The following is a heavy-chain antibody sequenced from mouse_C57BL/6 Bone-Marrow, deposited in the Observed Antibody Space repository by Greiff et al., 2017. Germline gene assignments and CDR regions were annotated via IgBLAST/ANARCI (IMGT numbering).Heavy chain of an antibody. V-gene: IGHV1-69*01. Sequence: QVQLQQPGAELVMPGASVKLSCKASGYTFTSYWMHWVKQRPGQCLEWIGEIDPSDSYTNYNQKFKGKSTLTVDKSSSTAYMQLSSLTSEDSAVYYCARDDGYYDYFDYWGQGTTLTVSS. CDR2: IDPSDSYT. CDR3: ARDDGYYDYFDY. CDR1: GYTFTSYW. D-gene: IGHD2-3*01. J-gene: IGHJ2*01.